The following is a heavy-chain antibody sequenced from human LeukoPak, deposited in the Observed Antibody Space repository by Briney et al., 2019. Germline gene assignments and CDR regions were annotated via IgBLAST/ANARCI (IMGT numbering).Heavy chain of an antibody. CDR3: RAVAGVFDY. J-gene: IGHJ4*02. CDR1: GFTFSSYS. Sequence: GGSLRLSCAASGFTFSSYSMNWVRQAPGKGLVWVAYIRSDGSSKYYSDSVKGRFTVSRDNSKNTLYLQMNGLRTGDTALYYCRAVAGVFDYWGQGTQVTVSS. CDR2: IRSDGSSK. V-gene: IGHV3-30*02. D-gene: IGHD6-19*01.